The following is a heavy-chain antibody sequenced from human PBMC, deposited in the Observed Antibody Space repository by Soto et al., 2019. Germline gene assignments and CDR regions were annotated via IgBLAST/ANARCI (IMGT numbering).Heavy chain of an antibody. J-gene: IGHJ3*02. Sequence: EVQLVESGGGLVQPGGSLRLSCAVSGFTVNSYYMSWVRQAPGKGLEWVSLIYTGGNTNYADSVKDRFTISRDNSKNTVYLQMTSLRAEDTAIYYCARDNRRAFDIWGQGTPVTVSS. CDR2: IYTGGNT. V-gene: IGHV3-66*01. CDR1: GFTVNSYY. CDR3: ARDNRRAFDI.